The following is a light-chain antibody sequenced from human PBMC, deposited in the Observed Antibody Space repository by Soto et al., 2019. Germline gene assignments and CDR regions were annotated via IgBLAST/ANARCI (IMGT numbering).Light chain of an antibody. J-gene: IGKJ4*01. CDR1: QSVSSY. V-gene: IGKV3-11*01. CDR3: QQRSNWPPLT. CDR2: DAS. Sequence: EIVLTQSPATLSLSPGERATLSCRASQSVSSYLAWYQQKPGPAPRLLIYDASNRATGIPARFSGSGSGTDFTLTISSLEPEDVAVYYCQQRSNWPPLTFGGGTKVEIK.